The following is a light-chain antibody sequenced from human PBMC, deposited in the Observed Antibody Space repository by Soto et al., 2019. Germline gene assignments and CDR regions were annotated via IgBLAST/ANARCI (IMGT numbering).Light chain of an antibody. CDR2: ETS. Sequence: DIQMTQSPSTLSASIGDRVTLTCRASQTIRKWLAWYQQKPGKTPKLLIYETSTLESGVPSRVSGSGFGTEFTLTISSLQPDDSATYYCQQYYSYPWTFGQGTKVEI. CDR1: QTIRKW. V-gene: IGKV1-5*03. J-gene: IGKJ1*01. CDR3: QQYYSYPWT.